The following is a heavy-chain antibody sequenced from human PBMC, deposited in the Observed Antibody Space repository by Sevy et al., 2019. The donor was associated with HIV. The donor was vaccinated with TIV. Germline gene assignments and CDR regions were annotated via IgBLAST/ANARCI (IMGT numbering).Heavy chain of an antibody. V-gene: IGHV3-30-3*01. J-gene: IGHJ4*02. CDR1: GFTFSSYA. Sequence: GGSLRLSCAASGFTFSSYAMHWVRQAPGKGLEWVAVISYDGSNKYYADSVKGRFTNSRDNSKNTLYLQMNSLRAEDTALDYCAREMGDDTARFDYWGQGTLVTVSS. CDR2: ISYDGSNK. CDR3: AREMGDDTARFDY. D-gene: IGHD5-18*01.